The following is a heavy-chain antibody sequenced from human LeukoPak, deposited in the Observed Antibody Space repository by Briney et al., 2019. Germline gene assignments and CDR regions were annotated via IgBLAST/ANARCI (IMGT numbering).Heavy chain of an antibody. J-gene: IGHJ6*02. CDR2: ISPTGSTT. Sequence: GGSLRPSCTASGFSFSGHWMHWARQLPGKGLVWVSRISPTGSTTSYADSVKGRFTISRDNSKNTLYLQMNSLRAEDTAVYYCAREVRRDGYKLGYYYYGMDVWGQGTTVTVSS. CDR3: AREVRRDGYKLGYYYYGMDV. V-gene: IGHV3-74*01. D-gene: IGHD5-24*01. CDR1: GFSFSGHW.